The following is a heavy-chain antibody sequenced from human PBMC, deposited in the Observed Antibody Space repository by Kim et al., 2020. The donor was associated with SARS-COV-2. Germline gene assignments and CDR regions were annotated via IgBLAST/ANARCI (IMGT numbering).Heavy chain of an antibody. V-gene: IGHV4-39*01. CDR2: IYYTGTT. J-gene: IGHJ4*02. D-gene: IGHD2-15*01. CDR3: ARPHGGPFRGFDY. Sequence: SETLSLTCTVSGGSIDGSIYYWGWVRQTAGKGLEWIGSIYYTGTTYYNPSLKSRVTISVDTSKDQFSLKMTSMTAADTGLYYCARPHGGPFRGFDYWGRGIMVTVSS. CDR1: GGSIDGSIYY.